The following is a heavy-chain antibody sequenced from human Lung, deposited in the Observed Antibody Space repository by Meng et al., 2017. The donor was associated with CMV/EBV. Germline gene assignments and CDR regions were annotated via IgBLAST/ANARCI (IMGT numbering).Heavy chain of an antibody. V-gene: IGHV3-66*01. Sequence: GCGFTISVAYASWVLQAQGKGMEWVSVIRSGGDTYYAYSVKGRFIMSRDNSKNTLYLQKNSLRVEDTDVYHCARDAGYSSSLTYDYWGQGTLGTVSS. D-gene: IGHD4-11*01. CDR3: ARDAGYSSSLTYDY. J-gene: IGHJ4*02. CDR2: IRSGGDT. CDR1: GFTISVAY.